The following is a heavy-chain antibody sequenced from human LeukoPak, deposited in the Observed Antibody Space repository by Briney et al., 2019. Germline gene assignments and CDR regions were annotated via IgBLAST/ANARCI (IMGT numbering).Heavy chain of an antibody. Sequence: GRSLRLSCAASGFTFSSYGMHWVRQAPGNGLEWVAVISYDGSNKYYADSVKGRFTTSRDNSKNTLYLQMNSLRAEDTAVYYCAKTIIAARPFKVFGYWGQGTLVTVSS. D-gene: IGHD6-6*01. V-gene: IGHV3-30*18. CDR3: AKTIIAARPFKVFGY. J-gene: IGHJ4*02. CDR2: ISYDGSNK. CDR1: GFTFSSYG.